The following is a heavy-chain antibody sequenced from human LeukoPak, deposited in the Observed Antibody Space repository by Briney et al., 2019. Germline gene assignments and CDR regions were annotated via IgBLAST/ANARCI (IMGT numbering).Heavy chain of an antibody. CDR3: ARGRIVVVPAASKRGGYWFDP. Sequence: PSETLSLTCAVYGGSFSGYYWSWIRQPPGKGLEWIGEINHSGSTNYNPSLKSRVTISVDTSKNQFSLKLSSVTAADTAVYYCARGRIVVVPAASKRGGYWFDPWGQGTLVTVSS. V-gene: IGHV4-34*01. CDR2: INHSGST. D-gene: IGHD2-2*01. CDR1: GGSFSGYY. J-gene: IGHJ5*02.